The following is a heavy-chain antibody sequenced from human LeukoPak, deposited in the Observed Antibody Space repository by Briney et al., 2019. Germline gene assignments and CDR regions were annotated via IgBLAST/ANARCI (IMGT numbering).Heavy chain of an antibody. V-gene: IGHV3-23*01. CDR1: GFTFSSYA. CDR3: AKDYDHDYEWYYFDY. Sequence: GGSLRLSCAASGFTFSSYAMSWARQAPGKGLEWVSAISGSGGSTYYADSVKGRFTISRDNSKNTLYLQMNSLRAEDTAVYYCAKDYDHDYEWYYFDYWGQGTLVTVSS. CDR2: ISGSGGST. D-gene: IGHD4-17*01. J-gene: IGHJ4*02.